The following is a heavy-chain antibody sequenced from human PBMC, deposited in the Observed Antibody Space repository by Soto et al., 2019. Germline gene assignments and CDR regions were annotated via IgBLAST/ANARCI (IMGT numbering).Heavy chain of an antibody. D-gene: IGHD5-12*01. CDR3: ANGDNIGPKTGYGCDR. J-gene: IGHJ5*02. CDR1: WDSVSSNTAS. CDR2: TYFRSKWYN. Sequence: PSQTLSLTCAISWDSVSSNTASWNWIRQSPSRGLEWLGRTYFRSKWYNDYAVSVKSRIIINPDTSNNQFSLQLNSVTPEDTAVYFLANGDNIGPKTGYGCDRWGQGIMVAVCS. V-gene: IGHV6-1*01.